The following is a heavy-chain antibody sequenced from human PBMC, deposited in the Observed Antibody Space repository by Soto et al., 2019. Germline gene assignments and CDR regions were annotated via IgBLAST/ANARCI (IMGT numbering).Heavy chain of an antibody. J-gene: IGHJ5*02. D-gene: IGHD5-12*01. Sequence: ASVKVSCKASGGTFSSYAISWVRQAPGQGLEWMGGIIPIFGTANYAQKFQGRVTITADESTSTAYMELSSLRSEDTAVYYCARDLVDEMATILGPYNWFDPWGQGTLVTVSS. V-gene: IGHV1-69*13. CDR3: ARDLVDEMATILGPYNWFDP. CDR1: GGTFSSYA. CDR2: IIPIFGTA.